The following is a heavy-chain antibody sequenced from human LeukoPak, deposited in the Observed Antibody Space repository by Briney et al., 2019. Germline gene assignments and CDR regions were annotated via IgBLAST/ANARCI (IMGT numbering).Heavy chain of an antibody. V-gene: IGHV1-24*01. Sequence: VASVKVSCKVSGYTLTELSMHWVRQAPGKGLEWMGGFDPEDGETIYAQKFQGRVTMTEDTSTDTAYMELSSLRSEDTAVYYCARGGRITYYDSSGYYSFPYWGQGTLVTVSS. CDR2: FDPEDGET. J-gene: IGHJ4*02. CDR3: ARGGRITYYDSSGYYSFPY. CDR1: GYTLTELS. D-gene: IGHD3-22*01.